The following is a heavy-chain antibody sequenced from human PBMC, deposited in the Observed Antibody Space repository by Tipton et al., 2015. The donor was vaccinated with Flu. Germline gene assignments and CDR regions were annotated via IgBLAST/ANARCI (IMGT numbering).Heavy chain of an antibody. CDR2: INPNGGDT. CDR3: ARGTQWDY. V-gene: IGHV1-2*06. D-gene: IGHD2-8*01. J-gene: IGHJ4*02. CDR1: GYTFTSYY. Sequence: QLVQSGAEVKKPGASLKVSCKGSGYTFTSYYIRWVRQTPGQGLEWMGRINPNGGDTNYGQTFQGRVTMTRDTSISTAYMELSSLGSDDTAVYFCARGTQWDYWGQGTLVTVSS.